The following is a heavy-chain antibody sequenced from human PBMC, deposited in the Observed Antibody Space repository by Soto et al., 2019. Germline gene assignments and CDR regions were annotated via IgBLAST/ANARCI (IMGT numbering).Heavy chain of an antibody. D-gene: IGHD3-10*01. CDR1: GGSISSGGYS. CDR3: ARSITRVRGVIITDWFDP. J-gene: IGHJ5*02. Sequence: SETLSLTCAVSGGSISSGGYSWSWIRQPPGKGLKWIGYIYHRESTYYNPSLKSRVTISVDRSKKQLSLKLSSVTAADTAVYYCARSITRVRGVIITDWFDPWGQGTLVTVSS. V-gene: IGHV4-30-2*01. CDR2: IYHREST.